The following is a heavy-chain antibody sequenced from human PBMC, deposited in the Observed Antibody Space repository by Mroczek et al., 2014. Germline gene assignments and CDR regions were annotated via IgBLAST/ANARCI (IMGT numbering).Heavy chain of an antibody. J-gene: IGHJ3*02. Sequence: QVQLQESGPGLVKPSETLSLTCTVSGGSISSSSYYWGWIRQPPGKGLEWIGSIYYSGSTYYNPSLKSRVTISVDTSKNQFSLKLSSVTAADTAVYYCARPLTGTSHDAFDIWGQGTMVTVSS. CDR1: GGSISSSSYY. V-gene: IGHV4-39*01. D-gene: IGHD1-1*01. CDR2: IYYSGST. CDR3: ARPLTGTSHDAFDI.